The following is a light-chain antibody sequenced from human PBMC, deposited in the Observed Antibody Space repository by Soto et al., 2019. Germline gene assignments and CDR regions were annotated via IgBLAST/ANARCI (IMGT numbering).Light chain of an antibody. CDR1: QDISNY. V-gene: IGKV1-33*01. J-gene: IGKJ2*01. CDR3: QQYDNLPPF. CDR2: DAS. Sequence: DIQMTQSPSSLSASVGDRVTITCQASQDISNYLNWYQQKPWKAPKLLIYDASNLETGVPSRFSVSGSGTDFTSTISSLQPEDIATYYCQQYDNLPPFFGQGTKLYIK.